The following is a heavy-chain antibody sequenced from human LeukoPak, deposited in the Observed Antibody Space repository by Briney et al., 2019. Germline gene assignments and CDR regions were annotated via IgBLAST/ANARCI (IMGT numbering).Heavy chain of an antibody. Sequence: GGSLRLSCAASGFTFSSNAMSWVRQAPGKGLEWVSAISGSGGSTYYADSVKGRFTISRDNSKNTLYLQMNSLRAEDTAVYYCANFGMPTGLGYGIAGDYWGQGTLVTVSS. J-gene: IGHJ4*02. CDR3: ANFGMPTGLGYGIAGDY. V-gene: IGHV3-23*01. CDR2: ISGSGGST. CDR1: GFTFSSNA. D-gene: IGHD6-13*01.